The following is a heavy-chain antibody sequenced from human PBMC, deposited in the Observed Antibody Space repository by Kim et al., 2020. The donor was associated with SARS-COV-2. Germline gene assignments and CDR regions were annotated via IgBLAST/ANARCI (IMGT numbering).Heavy chain of an antibody. Sequence: GGSLRLSCAASGFNFDDYWMSWVRQTPGKGLQWVANIKGDGSERYYVDSVKGRFTISRDNSKNSLYLQMDVLRVEDTAVYYCAKDRGPTSPDSWGQGTLVTVSS. CDR2: IKGDGSER. CDR3: AKDRGPTSPDS. V-gene: IGHV3-7*03. CDR1: GFNFDDYW. J-gene: IGHJ4*02.